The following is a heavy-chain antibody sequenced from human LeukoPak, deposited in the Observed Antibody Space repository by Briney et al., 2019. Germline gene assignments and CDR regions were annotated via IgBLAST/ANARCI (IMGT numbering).Heavy chain of an antibody. J-gene: IGHJ4*02. CDR1: GFTFSRYE. CDR2: ISRSGRSI. CDR3: ARDDSAWYAY. D-gene: IGHD6-19*01. Sequence: PGGSLRLSCAASGFTFSRYEMNWVRQAPGKGLEWVSYISRSGRSIYYADSVKGRFTISRDNAKNSLCLQMNSLRAEDTAVYYCARDDSAWYAYWGPGALVTVSS. V-gene: IGHV3-48*03.